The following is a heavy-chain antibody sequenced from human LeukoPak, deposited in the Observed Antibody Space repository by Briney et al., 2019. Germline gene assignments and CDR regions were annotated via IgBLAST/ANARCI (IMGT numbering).Heavy chain of an antibody. CDR1: GGSISSYY. D-gene: IGHD3-22*01. Sequence: SETLSLTCTVSGGSISSYYWSWIRQPPGKGLEWIGEINHSGSTNYNPSLKSRVTISVDTSKNQFSLKLSSVTAADTAVYYCARGGYYYDSSGGFDYWGQGTLVTVSS. CDR3: ARGGYYYDSSGGFDY. J-gene: IGHJ4*02. V-gene: IGHV4-34*01. CDR2: INHSGST.